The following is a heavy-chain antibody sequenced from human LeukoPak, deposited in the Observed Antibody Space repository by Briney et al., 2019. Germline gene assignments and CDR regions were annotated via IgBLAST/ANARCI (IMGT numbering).Heavy chain of an antibody. J-gene: IGHJ4*02. Sequence: PGGSLRLSCAASGFTFSTYGMHWVRHAPGKGLEWVAYIWLDGNNKYYADSVKGRFTISRDDSNNMLYLQMNGLRAEDTAVYYCARDLSPDTADGRYYFDFWGQGTLVTVSS. V-gene: IGHV3-33*01. D-gene: IGHD6-13*01. CDR1: GFTFSTYG. CDR2: IWLDGNNK. CDR3: ARDLSPDTADGRYYFDF.